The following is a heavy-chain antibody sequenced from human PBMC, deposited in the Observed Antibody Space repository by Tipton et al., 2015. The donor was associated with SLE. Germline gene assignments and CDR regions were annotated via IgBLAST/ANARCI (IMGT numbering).Heavy chain of an antibody. CDR2: ISGSGGST. Sequence: SLRLSCAASGFTFSSYAMSWVRQAPGKGLEWVSAISGSGGSTYYADSVKGRFTISRDNSQMTLFLQVNSPRAEDTAVYYCSKNLSPDIAVSGDWGQGTLVTVSS. CDR1: GFTFSSYA. D-gene: IGHD6-19*01. V-gene: IGHV3-23*01. CDR3: SKNLSPDIAVSGD. J-gene: IGHJ4*02.